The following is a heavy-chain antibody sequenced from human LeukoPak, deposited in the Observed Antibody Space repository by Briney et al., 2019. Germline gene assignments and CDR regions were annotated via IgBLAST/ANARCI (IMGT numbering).Heavy chain of an antibody. Sequence: GGSLRLSCAASGFNFNIYWMNWVRQAPGKGLEWVANIKQDGTERSFVDSVKGRFTISRDNAKNSVYLQMNSLRVEDTAVYYCARLLVVITGWGQGTLVTVSS. CDR2: IKQDGTER. CDR1: GFNFNIYW. CDR3: ARLLVVITG. J-gene: IGHJ4*02. V-gene: IGHV3-7*01. D-gene: IGHD3-22*01.